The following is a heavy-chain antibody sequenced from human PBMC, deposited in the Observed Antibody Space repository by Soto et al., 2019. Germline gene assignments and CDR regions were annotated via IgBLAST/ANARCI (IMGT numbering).Heavy chain of an antibody. D-gene: IGHD3-10*01. V-gene: IGHV1-69*06. J-gene: IGHJ3*02. CDR3: ARGVYGSGNYYTGPSAFDI. Sequence: QVQLEQSGAEVKKPGSSVKISCKASGGTLSDHGVSWLRQAPGQGLEWVGGTIPVFNTEKYAPKFQGRVTIAADKSTIIAYMEWGSLRSDYTSFYYCARGVYGSGNYYTGPSAFDIVGQGTLVIVSS. CDR2: TIPVFNTE. CDR1: GGTLSDHG.